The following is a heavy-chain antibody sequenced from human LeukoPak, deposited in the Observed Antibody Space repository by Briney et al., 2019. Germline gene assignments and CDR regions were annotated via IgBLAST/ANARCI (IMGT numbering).Heavy chain of an antibody. D-gene: IGHD5-18*01. J-gene: IGHJ4*02. CDR3: ARERGYSYGAHCDY. V-gene: IGHV3-30-3*01. CDR1: GFTFSTYA. CDR2: ISYDGSNK. Sequence: GGSLRLSCAASGFTFSTYAMHWVRQAPGKGLEWVAVISYDGSNKYYADSVKGRFTISRDNSKNTVYLQMNSLRAEDTAVYYCARERGYSYGAHCDYWGQGTLVTVSS.